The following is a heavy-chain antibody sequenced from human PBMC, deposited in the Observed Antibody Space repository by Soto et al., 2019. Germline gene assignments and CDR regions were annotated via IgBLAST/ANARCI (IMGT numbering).Heavy chain of an antibody. D-gene: IGHD3-3*01. CDR3: ARERNYDSWSGYFGTRVYYYYGMDV. V-gene: IGHV4-34*01. CDR2: INHSGST. J-gene: IGHJ6*02. CDR1: GGSFSGYY. Sequence: PSETLSLTCAVYGGSFSGYYWSWIRQPPGKGLEWIGEINHSGSTNYNPSLKSRVTISVDTSKNQFSLKLSSVTAADTAVYYCARERNYDSWSGYFGTRVYYYYGMDVWGQGTTVTVSS.